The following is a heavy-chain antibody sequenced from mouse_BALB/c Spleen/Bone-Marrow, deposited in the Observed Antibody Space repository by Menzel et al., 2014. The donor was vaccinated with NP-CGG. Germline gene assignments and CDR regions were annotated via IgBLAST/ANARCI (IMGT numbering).Heavy chain of an antibody. Sequence: ECGGGLAQPGGSLKLSCAASGFDFSRYWMTWVRQAPGKGLEWIGEINPASSTINYTPSLKDKFIISRDNAKNTLYLQMSKVRSEDTALYYCAKNYYYGYVAYWGQGTLVTVSA. J-gene: IGHJ3*01. CDR3: AKNYYYGYVAY. CDR2: INPASSTI. V-gene: IGHV4-1*02. D-gene: IGHD1-2*01. CDR1: GFDFSRYW.